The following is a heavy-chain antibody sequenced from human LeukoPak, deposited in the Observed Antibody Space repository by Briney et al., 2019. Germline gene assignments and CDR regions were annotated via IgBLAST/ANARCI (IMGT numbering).Heavy chain of an antibody. D-gene: IGHD1-26*01. CDR2: IYYSGST. Sequence: PSQTLSLTCTVSGGSISSGDYYWSWIRQPPGKGLEWIGYIYYSGSTYYNPSLKSRVTISVDTSKNQFSLKPSSVTAADTAVYYCAREGEVGYFDYWGQGTLVTVSS. V-gene: IGHV4-30-4*01. CDR1: GGSISSGDYY. J-gene: IGHJ4*02. CDR3: AREGEVGYFDY.